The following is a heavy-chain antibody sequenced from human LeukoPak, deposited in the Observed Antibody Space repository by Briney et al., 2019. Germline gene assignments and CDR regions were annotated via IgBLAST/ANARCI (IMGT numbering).Heavy chain of an antibody. J-gene: IGHJ4*02. Sequence: GGSLRLSCTASGFTFSDHGMHWVRQAPGKGLEWVAVIWYDGRNKYYAESVKGRFTVSRDNSKNTVYLQMNSLRAEDTAAYYCARSLLLTGESFDYWGQGTLVTVSS. CDR2: IWYDGRNK. CDR1: GFTFSDHG. D-gene: IGHD3-16*01. CDR3: ARSLLLTGESFDY. V-gene: IGHV3-33*01.